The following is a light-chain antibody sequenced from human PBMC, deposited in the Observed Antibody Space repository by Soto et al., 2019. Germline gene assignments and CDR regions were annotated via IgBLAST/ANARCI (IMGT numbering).Light chain of an antibody. J-gene: IGLJ1*01. CDR1: SSDVDNYNN. Sequence: QSVLTQPRSVSGSPGQSVTISCTRTSSDVDNYNNVSWYQQHPGKAPKLLIYDVNKRPSGVPYRFSGSKSGNTASLTISGLQAGDEADYYCCSYAGTYTRVFGTGTRSPS. CDR2: DVN. CDR3: CSYAGTYTRV. V-gene: IGLV2-11*01.